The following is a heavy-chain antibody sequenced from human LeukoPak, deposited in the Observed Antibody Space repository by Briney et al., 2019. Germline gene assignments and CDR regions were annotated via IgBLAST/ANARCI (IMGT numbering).Heavy chain of an antibody. CDR1: GITLSNYG. J-gene: IGHJ4*02. CDR2: ISDSGGSI. CDR3: AKRGVVIRVILVGFHKQPYYFDS. V-gene: IGHV3-23*01. D-gene: IGHD3-10*01. Sequence: GGSLRLSCAVSGITLSNYGMSWVRQAPGKGLEWVAGISDSGGSINYADSVKGRFTISRDNAKNTLYLQMNSLRAEDTAVQFCAKRGVVIRVILVGFHKQPYYFDSWGQGALVTVSS.